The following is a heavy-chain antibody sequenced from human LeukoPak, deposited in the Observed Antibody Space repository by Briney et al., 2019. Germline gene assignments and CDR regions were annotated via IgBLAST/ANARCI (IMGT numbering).Heavy chain of an antibody. CDR2: IIPIFGTA. CDR3: ATQALSGWLKKPFDY. CDR1: GGTFSSYA. V-gene: IGHV1-69*05. Sequence: GASVKVSCKASGGTFSSYAISWVRQAPGQGLEWMGRIIPIFGTANYAQRFQGRVTITTDESTSTAYMELSSLRSEDTAVYYCATQALSGWLKKPFDYWGQGTLVTVSS. D-gene: IGHD6-19*01. J-gene: IGHJ4*02.